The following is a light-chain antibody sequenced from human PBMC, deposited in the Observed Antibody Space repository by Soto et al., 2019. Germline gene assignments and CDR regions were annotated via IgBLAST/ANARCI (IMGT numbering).Light chain of an antibody. V-gene: IGKV3-15*01. J-gene: IGKJ4*01. CDR2: GAS. CDR3: QQYNSWPPVT. Sequence: EIVMTQSPATLSVSPWERATLSCRATQSVSSNLAWYQQKPGQAPRLLIYGASTRATGIPARFSGSGSGTEFTLTISSLQSEDFAVYYCQQYNSWPPVTFGGGTKVEIK. CDR1: QSVSSN.